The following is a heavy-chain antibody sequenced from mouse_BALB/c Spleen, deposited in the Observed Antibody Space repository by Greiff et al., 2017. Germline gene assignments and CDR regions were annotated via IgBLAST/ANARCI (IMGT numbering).Heavy chain of an antibody. Sequence: EVQLQEFGPELVKPGASVKVSCKASGYSFTDYNMYWVKQSHGKSLEWIGYIDPYNGGTSYNQKFKGKATLTVDKSSSTAFMHLNSLTSEDSAVYYCARKDYYRYDAEDYYAMDYWGQGTSVTVSS. CDR1: GYSFTDYN. V-gene: IGHV1S135*01. CDR3: ARKDYYRYDAEDYYAMDY. J-gene: IGHJ4*01. CDR2: IDPYNGGT. D-gene: IGHD2-14*01.